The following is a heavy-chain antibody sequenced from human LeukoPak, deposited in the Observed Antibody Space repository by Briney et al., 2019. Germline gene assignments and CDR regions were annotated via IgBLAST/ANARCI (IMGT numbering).Heavy chain of an antibody. D-gene: IGHD3-3*01. CDR2: INPNSGGT. CDR1: GYTFTGYY. Sequence: ASVTVSCKASGYTFTGYYMHWARQAPGQGLEWMGWINPNSGGTNYAQKFQGRVTMTRDTSISTAYMELNRLRSDDTAVYYCARDGHYDFWSGYPLYYYYYYYMDVWGKGTTVTVSS. V-gene: IGHV1-2*02. J-gene: IGHJ6*03. CDR3: ARDGHYDFWSGYPLYYYYYYYMDV.